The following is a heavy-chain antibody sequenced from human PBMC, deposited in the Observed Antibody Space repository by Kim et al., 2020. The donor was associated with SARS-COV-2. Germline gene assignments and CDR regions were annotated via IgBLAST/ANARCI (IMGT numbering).Heavy chain of an antibody. CDR2: ISYDGSNK. CDR1: GFTFSSYG. Sequence: GGSLRLSCAASGFTFSSYGMHWVRQASGKGLEWVAVISYDGSNKYYADSEKGRFTISRDNSKKTLYLQMNSHRAEDTAVYYCARDLGVDTAMVFDYWGQGPLVTVSS. D-gene: IGHD5-18*01. V-gene: IGHV3-30*03. J-gene: IGHJ4*02. CDR3: ARDLGVDTAMVFDY.